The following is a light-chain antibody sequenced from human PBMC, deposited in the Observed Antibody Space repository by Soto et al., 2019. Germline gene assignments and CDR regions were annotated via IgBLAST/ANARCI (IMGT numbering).Light chain of an antibody. CDR2: KAS. Sequence: DIQMTQSPSTLSASVGDRVTITCRASQSISSWLAWYQQKPGKAPKLLIYKASSLESGVPSRFSGSGSGTEFTLTISSLQPDDFATYYFQQYNSYPWTVXPGPKV. V-gene: IGKV1-5*03. CDR1: QSISSW. CDR3: QQYNSYPWT. J-gene: IGKJ1*01.